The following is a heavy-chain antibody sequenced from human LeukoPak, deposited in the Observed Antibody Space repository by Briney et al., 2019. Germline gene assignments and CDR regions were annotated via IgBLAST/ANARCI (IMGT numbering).Heavy chain of an antibody. CDR3: AMSYIVAQPVFDY. CDR2: ISGSGGST. V-gene: IGHV3-23*01. Sequence: GGSLRLSCAASGFTFSSYAMSWVRQAPGKGLEWVSAISGSGGSTYYADSVKGRFTISRDNSENTLYLQMNSLRAEDTAVYYCAMSYIVAQPVFDYWGQGTLVTVSS. J-gene: IGHJ4*02. CDR1: GFTFSSYA. D-gene: IGHD5-12*01.